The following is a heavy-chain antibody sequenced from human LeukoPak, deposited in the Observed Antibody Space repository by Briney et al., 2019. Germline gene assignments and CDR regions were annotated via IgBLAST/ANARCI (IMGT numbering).Heavy chain of an antibody. CDR2: TWYDGSNK. Sequence: GGSLRLSCAASGFTFSSYGMHWVRQAPGKGLEWVAVTWYDGSNKYYADSVKGRFTISRDNSKNTLYLQMNSLRAEDTAVYYCAREVGGGWYFLGYYYGMDVWGQGTTVTVSS. D-gene: IGHD6-19*01. CDR3: AREVGGGWYFLGYYYGMDV. CDR1: GFTFSSYG. V-gene: IGHV3-33*01. J-gene: IGHJ6*02.